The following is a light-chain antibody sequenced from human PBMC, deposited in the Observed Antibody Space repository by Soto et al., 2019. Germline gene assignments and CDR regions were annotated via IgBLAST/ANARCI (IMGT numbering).Light chain of an antibody. CDR3: LQHNTFPRT. CDR2: AAS. Sequence: DIQMTQSPSSLSASVGDRVTITCRASQTISTSLNWYRQKPGKAPKVLIYAASSLQSGVPSRFSGSGSGTEFTLTISSLQPEDFATYYCLQHNTFPRTFGQGTKVEIK. J-gene: IGKJ1*01. CDR1: QTISTS. V-gene: IGKV1-17*01.